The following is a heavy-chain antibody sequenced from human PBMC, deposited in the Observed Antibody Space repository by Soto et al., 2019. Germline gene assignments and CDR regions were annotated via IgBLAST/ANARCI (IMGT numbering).Heavy chain of an antibody. CDR3: ARENCSSTSCYYYYYYGMDV. CDR2: IYTSGST. V-gene: IGHV4-4*07. CDR1: GGSISSYY. D-gene: IGHD2-2*01. Sequence: SETLSLTCTVSGGSISSYYWSWIRQPAGKGLEWIGRIYTSGSTNYNPSLKSRVTMSVDTSKNQFSLKLSSVTAADTAVYYCARENCSSTSCYYYYYYGMDVWGQGTTVTVSS. J-gene: IGHJ6*02.